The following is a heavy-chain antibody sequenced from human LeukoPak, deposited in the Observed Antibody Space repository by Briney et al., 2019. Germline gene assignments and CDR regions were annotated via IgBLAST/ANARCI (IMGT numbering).Heavy chain of an antibody. Sequence: ASVKVSCKASGYTFTGSYMHWVRQAPGQGLEWMGWINPNSGGTNYAQNFQGRVTMTRDTSISTAYMGLSRLRSDDTAMYYCANLRDDYWGQGTLVTVSS. CDR1: GYTFTGSY. CDR2: INPNSGGT. CDR3: ANLRDDY. J-gene: IGHJ4*02. V-gene: IGHV1-2*02.